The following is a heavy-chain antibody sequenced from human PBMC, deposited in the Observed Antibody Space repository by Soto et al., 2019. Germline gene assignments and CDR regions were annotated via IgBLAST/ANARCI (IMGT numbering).Heavy chain of an antibody. CDR1: GFTFSSYS. Sequence: GSLRLSCAASGFTFSSYSMNWVRQAPGKGLEWVSSISSSSSYIYYADSVKGRFTISRDNAKNSLYLQMNSLRAEDTAVYYCARDTVYYGSGSYLIKTTTRRYYYYYGMDVWGQGTTVTVSS. J-gene: IGHJ6*02. CDR3: ARDTVYYGSGSYLIKTTTRRYYYYYGMDV. CDR2: ISSSSSYI. V-gene: IGHV3-21*01. D-gene: IGHD3-10*01.